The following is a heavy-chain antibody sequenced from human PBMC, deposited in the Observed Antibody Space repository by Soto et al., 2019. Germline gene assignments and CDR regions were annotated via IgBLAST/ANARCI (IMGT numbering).Heavy chain of an antibody. D-gene: IGHD3-10*01. J-gene: IGHJ4*02. CDR2: ISYDGSNK. V-gene: IGHV3-30-3*01. CDR3: ARDKGTMVRGVITYYFDY. Sequence: QVQLVESGGGVVQPGRSLRLSCAASGFTFSSYAMHWVRQAPGKGLEWVAVISYDGSNKYYADSVKGRFTISRDNSKNTLYLQMNSLRAADTAVYYCARDKGTMVRGVITYYFDYWGQGTLVTVSS. CDR1: GFTFSSYA.